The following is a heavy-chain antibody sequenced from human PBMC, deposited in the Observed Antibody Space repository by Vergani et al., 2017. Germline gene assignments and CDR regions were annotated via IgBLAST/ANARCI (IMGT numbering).Heavy chain of an antibody. Sequence: VHLVESGGGVVQPGRSLRLSCVVSGFTFSDYWMTWVRQAPGKGLEWVANIEDDGDEKNYVDSVKGRFTISRDNADNSLYLRMNSLRAVDTAVYYCARDIPRGANYFDLWGQGALVIVSS. CDR2: IEDDGDEK. V-gene: IGHV3-7*01. CDR1: GFTFSDYW. CDR3: ARDIPRGANYFDL. D-gene: IGHD2-21*01. J-gene: IGHJ4*02.